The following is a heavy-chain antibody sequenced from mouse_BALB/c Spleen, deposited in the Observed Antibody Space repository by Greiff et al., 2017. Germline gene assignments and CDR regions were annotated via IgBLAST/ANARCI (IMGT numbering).Heavy chain of an antibody. Sequence: VQRVESGAELVRPGTSVKVSCKASGYAFTNYLIEWVKQRPGQGLEWIGVINPGSGGTNYNEKFKGKATLTADKSSSTAYMQLSSLTSDDSAVYFCARDGNAMDYWGQGTSVTVSS. CDR3: ARDGNAMDY. CDR1: GYAFTNYL. CDR2: INPGSGGT. J-gene: IGHJ4*01. D-gene: IGHD2-1*01. V-gene: IGHV1-54*03.